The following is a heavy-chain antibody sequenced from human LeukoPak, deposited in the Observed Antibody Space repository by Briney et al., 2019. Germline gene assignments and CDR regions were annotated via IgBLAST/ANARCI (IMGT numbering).Heavy chain of an antibody. D-gene: IGHD2-2*02. CDR1: GGTFSSYA. CDR3: ASHLIVVVPAAIEGVYYFDY. J-gene: IGHJ4*02. V-gene: IGHV1-69*01. CDR2: IIPIFGTA. Sequence: GSSVKVSCKASGGTFSSYAISWVRQAPGQGLEWMGGIIPIFGTANYAQKFQGRVTITADESTSTAYMELSSLRSEDTAVYYCASHLIVVVPAAIEGVYYFDYWGQGTLVTVSS.